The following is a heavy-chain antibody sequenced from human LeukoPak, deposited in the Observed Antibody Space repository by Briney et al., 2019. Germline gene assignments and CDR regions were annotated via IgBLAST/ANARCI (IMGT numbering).Heavy chain of an antibody. V-gene: IGHV1-8*03. CDR2: MNPNTGNT. D-gene: IGHD3-22*01. Sequence: ASVKVSCKASGYTFTSYDINWVRQASGQGLEWMGWMNPNTGNTGYAQKFQGRVTITRNTSISTVYMELSSLRSEDTAVYYCARVAYYDSSGYYYLDAFDIWGQGTMVTVSS. CDR1: GYTFTSYD. CDR3: ARVAYYDSSGYYYLDAFDI. J-gene: IGHJ3*02.